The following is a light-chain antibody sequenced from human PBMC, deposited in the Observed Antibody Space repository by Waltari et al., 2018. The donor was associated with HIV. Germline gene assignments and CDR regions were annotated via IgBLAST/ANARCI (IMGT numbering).Light chain of an antibody. CDR3: QQTNSFPIT. CDR1: QGIANW. CDR2: GAS. J-gene: IGKJ5*01. V-gene: IGKV1D-12*01. Sequence: DIQITQFPSSVSASVGDRVTMTCRATQGIANWVAWYQQKPGKAPKLLIHGASILQGGVPSRFSGSGSGTFFTLTINSLQPEDFATYFCQQTNSFPITFGQGTRLDTK.